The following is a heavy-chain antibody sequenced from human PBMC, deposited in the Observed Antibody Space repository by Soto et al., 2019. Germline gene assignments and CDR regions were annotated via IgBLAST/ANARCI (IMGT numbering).Heavy chain of an antibody. CDR3: AREGSSSWYDY. V-gene: IGHV4-59*01. CDR1: GGSISSYY. CDR2: IYYSGST. J-gene: IGHJ4*02. D-gene: IGHD6-13*01. Sequence: PSETLSLTCTVSGGSISSYYWSWIRQPPGKGLGWIGYIYYSGSTNYNPSLKSRVTISVDTSKNQFSLKLSSVTAADTAVYYCAREGSSSWYDYWGQGTMVTVYS.